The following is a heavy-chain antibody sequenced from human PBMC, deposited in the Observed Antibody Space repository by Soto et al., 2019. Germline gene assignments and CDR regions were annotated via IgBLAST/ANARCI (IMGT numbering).Heavy chain of an antibody. J-gene: IGHJ4*02. D-gene: IGHD2-8*01. V-gene: IGHV1-2*02. CDR2: IDPKSGGT. CDR1: GPTFIAYY. CDR3: ARVSVYVPE. Sequence: QLVQSGAEVKKPGASVRVSCKTSGPTFIAYYIHWVRQAPGQGLEWMGWIDPKSGGTTYEQKFLGRVTMTRDTSINTAYMDLNRLTSDDTAVDYCARVSVYVPEWGQGTLITVSS.